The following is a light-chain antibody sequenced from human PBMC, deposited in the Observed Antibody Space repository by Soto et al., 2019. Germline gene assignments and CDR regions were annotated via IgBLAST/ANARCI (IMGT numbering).Light chain of an antibody. CDR2: GAS. CDR3: QQYNRSYT. CDR1: QSIANR. J-gene: IGKJ2*01. Sequence: DIQLTQSPSMLSASGGDRVTITCRDSQSIANRLAWYQQKPGKTPKLLIYGASTLESGVPSRFSGSGSGTEFTLTINSLQTDDFATYYCQQYNRSYTFGQGTKLEIK. V-gene: IGKV1-5*01.